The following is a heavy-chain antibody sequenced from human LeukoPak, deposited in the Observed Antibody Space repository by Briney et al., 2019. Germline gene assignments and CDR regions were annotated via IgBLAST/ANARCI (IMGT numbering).Heavy chain of an antibody. D-gene: IGHD3-16*02. CDR3: GGDNGGARYGWGSYRSVREGYYFDY. CDR1: GFTFSSYS. V-gene: IGHV3-21*01. J-gene: IGHJ4*02. CDR2: ISSSSSYI. Sequence: GGSLRLSCAASGFTFSSYSMNWVRQAPGKGLEWVSSISSSSSYIYYADSVKGRFTISRDNAKNSLYLQMNSLRAETTAVYYWGGDNGGARYGWGSYRSVREGYYFDYWGQGTLVTVSS.